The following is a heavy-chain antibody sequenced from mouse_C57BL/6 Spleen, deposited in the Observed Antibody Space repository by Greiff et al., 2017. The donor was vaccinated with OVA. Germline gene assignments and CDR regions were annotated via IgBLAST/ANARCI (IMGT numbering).Heavy chain of an antibody. J-gene: IGHJ1*03. V-gene: IGHV5-4*03. D-gene: IGHD1-1*01. CDR2: ISDGGSYT. CDR1: GFTFSSYA. CDR3: ARAPITTVVARYWYFDV. Sequence: DVKLQESGGGLVKPGGSLKLSCAASGFTFSSYAMSWVRQTPEKRLEWVATISDGGSYTYYPDNVKGRFTISRDNAKNNLYLQMSHLKSEDTAMYYCARAPITTVVARYWYFDVWGTGTTVTVSS.